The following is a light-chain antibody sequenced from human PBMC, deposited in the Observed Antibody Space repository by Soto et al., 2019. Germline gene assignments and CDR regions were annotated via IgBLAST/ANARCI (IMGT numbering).Light chain of an antibody. CDR1: QDISNY. V-gene: IGKV1-33*01. CDR3: QQYESLTLT. J-gene: IGKJ5*01. Sequence: IQMTQSPSSLSASVGNIFTITCQASQDISNYLNWYQQKPGKAPKLLIYDASNLETGVPSRVSGSGSGTGFTLTISSLKNEDFATYYCQQYESLTLTFGQGTRLEIK. CDR2: DAS.